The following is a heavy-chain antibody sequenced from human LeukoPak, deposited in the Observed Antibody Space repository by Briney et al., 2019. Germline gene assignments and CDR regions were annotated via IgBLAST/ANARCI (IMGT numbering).Heavy chain of an antibody. CDR1: GFTFSSHW. CDR3: ARDNYGMDV. Sequence: GGSLRLSCAASGFTFSSHWMSWVRQAPGKGLEWVAVISYDGSNKYYADSVKGRFTISRDNSKNTLYLQMNSLRAEDTAVYYCARDNYGMDVWGQGTTVTVSS. V-gene: IGHV3-30-3*01. CDR2: ISYDGSNK. J-gene: IGHJ6*02.